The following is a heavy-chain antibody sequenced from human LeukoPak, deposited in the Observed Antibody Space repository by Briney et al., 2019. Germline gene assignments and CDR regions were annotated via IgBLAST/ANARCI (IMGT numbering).Heavy chain of an antibody. CDR3: ARVSGSSLTHYFDS. D-gene: IGHD1-26*01. CDR2: ISPDGSTK. Sequence: PGGSLRLSCAASTFTIRNYWMSWVRQAPGKGLEWVANISPDGSTKYYVDSVKGRFTISRDNAKNSLYLQMNSLRGEDMAVYYCARVSGSSLTHYFDSWGRGTLVTVSS. V-gene: IGHV3-7*01. CDR1: TFTIRNYW. J-gene: IGHJ4*02.